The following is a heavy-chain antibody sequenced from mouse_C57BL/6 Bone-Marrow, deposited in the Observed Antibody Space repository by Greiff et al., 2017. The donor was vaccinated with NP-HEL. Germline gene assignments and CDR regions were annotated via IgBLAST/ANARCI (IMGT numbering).Heavy chain of an antibody. CDR1: GYSITSGYY. Sequence: VQLQQSGPGLVKPSQSLSLTCSVTGYSITSGYYWNWIRQFPGNKLEWMGYISYDGSNNYNPSLKNRSSITRDTSKNQFFLKLNSVTTEDTATYYCARNYGSSHWYFDVWGTGTTVTVSS. V-gene: IGHV3-6*01. CDR2: ISYDGSN. D-gene: IGHD1-1*01. J-gene: IGHJ1*03. CDR3: ARNYGSSHWYFDV.